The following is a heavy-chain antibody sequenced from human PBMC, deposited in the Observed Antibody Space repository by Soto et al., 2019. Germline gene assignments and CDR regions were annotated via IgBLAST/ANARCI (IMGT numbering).Heavy chain of an antibody. CDR3: ARDSGAAAGPSGGYYGMDV. Sequence: PSETLSLTCAVSCGSIISSNWWSWVRQPPGKGLEWIGEIYHSGSTNYNPSLKSRVTISVDKSKNQFSLKLSSVTAADTAVYYCARDSGAAAGPSGGYYGMDVWGQGTTVTVSS. CDR2: IYHSGST. J-gene: IGHJ6*02. V-gene: IGHV4-4*02. CDR1: CGSIISSNW. D-gene: IGHD6-13*01.